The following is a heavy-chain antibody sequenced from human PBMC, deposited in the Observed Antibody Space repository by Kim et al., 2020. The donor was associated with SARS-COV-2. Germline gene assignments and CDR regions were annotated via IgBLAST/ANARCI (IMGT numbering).Heavy chain of an antibody. CDR2: ISSNGGST. CDR3: VKGGHYDFWSGYPPNDAFDI. CDR1: GFTFSSYA. V-gene: IGHV3-64D*09. J-gene: IGHJ3*02. Sequence: GGSLRLSCSASGFTFSSYAMHWVRQAPGKGLEYVSAISSNGGSTYYADSVKGRFTISRDNSKNTLYLQMSSLRAEDTAVYYCVKGGHYDFWSGYPPNDAFDIWGQGTMVTVSS. D-gene: IGHD3-3*01.